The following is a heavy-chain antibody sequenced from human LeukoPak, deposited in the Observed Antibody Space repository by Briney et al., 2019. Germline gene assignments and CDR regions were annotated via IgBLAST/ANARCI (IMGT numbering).Heavy chain of an antibody. CDR1: GFTFRNYV. CDR2: TSSDLNVK. V-gene: IGHV3-30-3*01. CDR3: AREGYYGSGSPPSLYFDY. J-gene: IGHJ4*02. Sequence: GGSLRLSCAASGFTFRNYVIHWVRQAPGRGLEWVAVTSSDLNVKLYADSVKGRFTISRDNSRSTLYLQMNSLRPEDTAIYYCAREGYYGSGSPPSLYFDYWGQGTLVTVSS. D-gene: IGHD3-10*01.